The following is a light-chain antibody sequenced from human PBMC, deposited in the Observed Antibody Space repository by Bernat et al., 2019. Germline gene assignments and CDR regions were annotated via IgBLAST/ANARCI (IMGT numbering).Light chain of an antibody. CDR2: GAS. CDR1: QSVSSN. CDR3: QQYNNWHTWT. V-gene: IGKV3-15*01. J-gene: IGKJ1*01. Sequence: EIVMTQSPATLSVSPGERATLSCRASQSVSSNLAWYQQRPGQAPRLLIYGASTRATGIPARFSGSGSGTEFTLTLSSLQSEDFAVYFCQQYNNWHTWTFGQGTKAEIK.